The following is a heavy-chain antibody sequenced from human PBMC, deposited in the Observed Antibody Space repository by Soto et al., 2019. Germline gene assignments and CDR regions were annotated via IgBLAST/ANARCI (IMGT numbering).Heavy chain of an antibody. Sequence: SETLSLTCTVSGGSISSGGYYWSWIRQHPGKGLEWIGYIYYSGTTYYNPSLNSRVTVSVDTSKNQFSLKVTSVTAADTAVYYCARLHGYCISSSCHGHYAMDVWGQGTTVTVS. D-gene: IGHD2-2*01. CDR3: ARLHGYCISSSCHGHYAMDV. CDR1: GGSISSGGYY. J-gene: IGHJ6*02. CDR2: IYYSGTT. V-gene: IGHV4-39*01.